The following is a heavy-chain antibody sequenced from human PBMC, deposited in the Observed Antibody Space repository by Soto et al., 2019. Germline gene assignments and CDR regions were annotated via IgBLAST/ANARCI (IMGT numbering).Heavy chain of an antibody. J-gene: IGHJ5*02. V-gene: IGHV1-2*02. CDR2: INPNSGGT. D-gene: IGHD3-22*01. CDR3: ARSASYYYDTSGSLGLDP. CDR1: GYTFTGYY. Sequence: SVKVSCKASGYTFTGYYMHWVRQAPGQGLEWMGWINPNSGGTNYAQKFQGRVTMTRDTSISTAYMELSRLRSDDTAEYYFARSASYYYDTSGSLGLDPRGQALLVSVSS.